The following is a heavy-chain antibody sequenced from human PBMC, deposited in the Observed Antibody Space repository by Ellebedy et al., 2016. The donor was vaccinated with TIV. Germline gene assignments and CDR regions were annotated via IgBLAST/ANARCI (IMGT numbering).Heavy chain of an antibody. V-gene: IGHV5-51*01. J-gene: IGHJ5*02. CDR2: TYPGDSDT. CDR3: VRRRQYLADNWFDP. CDR1: GYKFSSYW. D-gene: IGHD2-2*01. Sequence: KVSCKGSGYKFSSYWIGWVRQLPGKGLEWMGITYPGDSDTRYSPSVQGQVTISADKSISTAYLHWSSLTASDTAIYSCVRRRQYLADNWFDPWGQGTLVTVTS.